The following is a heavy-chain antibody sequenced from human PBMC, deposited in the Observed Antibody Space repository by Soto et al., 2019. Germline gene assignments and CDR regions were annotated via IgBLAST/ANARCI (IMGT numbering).Heavy chain of an antibody. CDR2: TSSDGSNK. Sequence: QVQLVESGGGVVRPGKSLTLSCTGSGFAFGGFGIHWVHQSPGKGLEWLAMTSSDGSNKYLADSVKGRFTVSRDMSRTTVFLQMDNLRLEDTAVYYCARGGDVLDYWGRGALVTVSS. D-gene: IGHD3-16*01. CDR1: GFAFGGFG. J-gene: IGHJ4*02. CDR3: ARGGDVLDY. V-gene: IGHV3-30*03.